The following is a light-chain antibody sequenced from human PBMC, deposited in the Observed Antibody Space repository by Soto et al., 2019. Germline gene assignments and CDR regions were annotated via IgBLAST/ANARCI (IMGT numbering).Light chain of an antibody. CDR2: GAS. Sequence: EIVMTQSPATLSVSPGERATLSCRASQSVGAHLAWYQQKPGQAPRLLIYGASTRATGIPARFSGSGSGTEFTLTISRLEPEDFAVYYCQQYGSSPSLTFGGGTKVDTK. CDR3: QQYGSSPSLT. CDR1: QSVGAH. J-gene: IGKJ4*01. V-gene: IGKV3-15*01.